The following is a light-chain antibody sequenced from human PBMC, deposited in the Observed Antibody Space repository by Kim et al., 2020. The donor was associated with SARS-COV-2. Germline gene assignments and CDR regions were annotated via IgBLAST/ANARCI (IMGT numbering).Light chain of an antibody. V-gene: IGKV1-33*01. CDR2: DAS. J-gene: IGKJ5*01. CDR3: HLGIT. Sequence: DIQMTQSPSSLSASVGDRVTITCQASQDISNYLNWYQQKPGKAPKLLIYDASNLETGVPSRFSGSGSGTDFTFTISSLQPEDIATYYYHLGITFGQGTRLEIK. CDR1: QDISNY.